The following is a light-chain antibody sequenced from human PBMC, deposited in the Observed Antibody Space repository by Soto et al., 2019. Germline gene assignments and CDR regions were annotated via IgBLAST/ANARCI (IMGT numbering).Light chain of an antibody. CDR3: CSYTTSNTRQIV. CDR1: SSDFGGYNY. Sequence: QSALTQPASVSGSPGQSITISCTGTSSDFGGYNYVSWYQHHPGKAPKLMIYDVSNRPSGVSNRFSGSKSGNTASLTISGLPTEDEADYYCCSYTTSNTRQIVFGTGTKVTVL. J-gene: IGLJ1*01. CDR2: DVS. V-gene: IGLV2-14*03.